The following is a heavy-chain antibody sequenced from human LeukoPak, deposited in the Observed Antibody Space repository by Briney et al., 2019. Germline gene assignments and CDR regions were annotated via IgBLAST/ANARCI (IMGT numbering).Heavy chain of an antibody. V-gene: IGHV3-53*04. D-gene: IGHD2-15*01. CDR3: ARAQYCSGGSCYSGTLGS. CDR2: IYSGADT. CDR1: GSTVSGNY. Sequence: GGSLRLSCAASGSTVSGNYMSWVRQAPGKGLEWVSVIYSGADTYYADSVRGRFTISRHSSQNTVYLQMNSLRAEDTAVYYCARAQYCSGGSCYSGTLGSWGQGTPVTVSS. J-gene: IGHJ5*02.